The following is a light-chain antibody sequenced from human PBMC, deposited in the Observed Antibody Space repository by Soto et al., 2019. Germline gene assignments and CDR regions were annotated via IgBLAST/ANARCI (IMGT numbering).Light chain of an antibody. V-gene: IGKV3-15*01. CDR1: QSVSSN. J-gene: IGKJ4*01. CDR2: GAS. CDR3: QQYNSWPPLT. Sequence: EIVMTQSPATLSVSPGERATLSCRASQSVSSNLAWYQQKPGQAPRLLIYGASTRATGIPARFSGSGSGTEFTLTISSLQSEDLAVYYCQQYNSWPPLTFGGGTRWRSN.